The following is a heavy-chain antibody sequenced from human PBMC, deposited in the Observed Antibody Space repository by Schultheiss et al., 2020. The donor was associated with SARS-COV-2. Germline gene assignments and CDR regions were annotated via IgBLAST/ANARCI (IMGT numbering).Heavy chain of an antibody. D-gene: IGHD1-7*01. CDR3: ARDRGNWNFLDNYYGMDV. V-gene: IGHV3-53*01. CDR2: IYSGGST. J-gene: IGHJ6*02. Sequence: GESLKISCAASGFTVSSNYMSWVRQAPGKGLEWDSVIYSGGSTYYADSVKGRFTISRDNSKNTLYLQMNSLRAEDTAVYYCARDRGNWNFLDNYYGMDVWGQGTRVTVAS. CDR1: GFTVSSNY.